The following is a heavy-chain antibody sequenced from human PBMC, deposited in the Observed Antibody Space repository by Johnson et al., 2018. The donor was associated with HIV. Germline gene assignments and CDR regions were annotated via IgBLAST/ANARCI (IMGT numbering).Heavy chain of an antibody. J-gene: IGHJ3*02. Sequence: QVQLVESGGGVVQPGRSLRLSCAASGFTFSSYGMHWVRQAPGKGLEWVAVISYDGSNKYYADSVKGRFTISRDNSKNTLYLQMNSLRAEDTAVYYCARDPHRKRALGGEGGSFDIWGQGTMVTVSS. CDR1: GFTFSSYG. V-gene: IGHV3-30*03. D-gene: IGHD1-14*01. CDR2: ISYDGSNK. CDR3: ARDPHRKRALGGEGGSFDI.